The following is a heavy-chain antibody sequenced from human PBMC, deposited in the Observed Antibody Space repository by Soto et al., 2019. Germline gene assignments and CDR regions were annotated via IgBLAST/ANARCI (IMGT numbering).Heavy chain of an antibody. CDR2: IYYSGST. Sequence: RSLTCTVSGGSISSYYWSWIRQPPGKGLEWIGYIYYSGSTNYNPSLKSRVTISVDTSKNQFSLKLSSVTAADTAVYYCARLPYYYDEVYFDYWGQGTLVTVSS. D-gene: IGHD3-22*01. CDR1: GGSISSYY. V-gene: IGHV4-59*01. J-gene: IGHJ4*02. CDR3: ARLPYYYDEVYFDY.